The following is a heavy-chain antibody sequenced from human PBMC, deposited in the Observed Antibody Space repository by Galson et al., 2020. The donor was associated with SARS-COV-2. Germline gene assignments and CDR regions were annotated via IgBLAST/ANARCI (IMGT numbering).Heavy chain of an antibody. CDR3: ARDYYDSSGYYEGSAFDI. Sequence: GESLKISCAASGFTFSSYWMHWVRQAPGKGLVWVSRINSDGSSTSYADSVKGRFTISRDNAKNTLYLQMNSLRAEDTAVYYCARDYYDSSGYYEGSAFDIWGQGTMVTVSS. V-gene: IGHV3-74*01. D-gene: IGHD3-22*01. CDR1: GFTFSSYW. J-gene: IGHJ3*02. CDR2: INSDGSST.